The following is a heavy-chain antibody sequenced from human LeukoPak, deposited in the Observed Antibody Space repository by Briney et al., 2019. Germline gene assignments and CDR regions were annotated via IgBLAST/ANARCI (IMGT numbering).Heavy chain of an antibody. CDR1: GGSISGRRYY. D-gene: IGHD3-16*02. CDR3: ARGRGLLRLGELSLFSYYYGMDV. Sequence: SETLSLTCSVSGGSISGRRYYWGWIRQPPGRGLEWIGSIHYDGATYYNPSLKSRVTISVDTSKNQFSLKLSSVTAADTAVYYCARGRGLLRLGELSLFSYYYGMDVWGQGTTVTVSS. J-gene: IGHJ6*02. V-gene: IGHV4-39*07. CDR2: IHYDGAT.